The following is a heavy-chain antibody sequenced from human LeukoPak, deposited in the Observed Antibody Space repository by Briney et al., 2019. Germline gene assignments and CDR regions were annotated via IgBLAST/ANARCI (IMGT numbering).Heavy chain of an antibody. CDR3: ARDGGVGAYDAFDI. CDR1: GFTFSSYS. Sequence: GGSLRLSCAASGFTFSSYSMNWVRQAPGKGLEWVSPISSSSSYIYYADSVKGRFTISRDNAKNSLYLQMNSLRAEDTAVYYCARDGGVGAYDAFDIWGQGTMVTVSS. D-gene: IGHD1-26*01. CDR2: ISSSSSYI. V-gene: IGHV3-21*01. J-gene: IGHJ3*02.